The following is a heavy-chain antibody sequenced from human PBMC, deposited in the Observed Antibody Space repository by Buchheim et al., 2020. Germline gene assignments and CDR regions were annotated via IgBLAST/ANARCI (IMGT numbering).Heavy chain of an antibody. V-gene: IGHV3-23*01. J-gene: IGHJ4*02. Sequence: EVQLLESGGGLVQPGGSLRLSCAASGFTFSRFAMRWVRQAPGKGLEWVSAISGSGDATSNADSVKGRFTIFRDNSKNTLYLQMNSLRAEDTAVYYCAKSSVVGGRGYFDYWGQGTL. CDR2: ISGSGDAT. CDR3: AKSSVVGGRGYFDY. CDR1: GFTFSRFA. D-gene: IGHD6-19*01.